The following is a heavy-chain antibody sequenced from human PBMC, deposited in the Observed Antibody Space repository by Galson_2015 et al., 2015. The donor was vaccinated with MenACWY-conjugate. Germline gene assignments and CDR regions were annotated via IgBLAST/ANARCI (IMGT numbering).Heavy chain of an antibody. CDR2: T. J-gene: IGHJ4*02. D-gene: IGHD2-15*01. CDR3: AKEGFCSGGTCYFYDF. Sequence: TYYAGSVKGRFTISRDNSKNTMNLQMNSLRVDDTAVYYCAKEGFCSGGTCYFYDFWGRGTLVTVSS. V-gene: IGHV3-23*01.